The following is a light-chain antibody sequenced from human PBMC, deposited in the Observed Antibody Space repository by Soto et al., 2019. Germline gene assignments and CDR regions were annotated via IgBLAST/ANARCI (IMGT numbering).Light chain of an antibody. Sequence: EIVLTQSPGTLSLSPGERATLFCRASQSVSSSSLAWYQQKPGQAPRLLIYGASSRATGIPDRFSGSGSGTDFTLTISRLEPEDFAVFYCQQYGSSPPWTFGQGTKVDIK. CDR1: QSVSSSS. CDR3: QQYGSSPPWT. J-gene: IGKJ1*01. V-gene: IGKV3-20*01. CDR2: GAS.